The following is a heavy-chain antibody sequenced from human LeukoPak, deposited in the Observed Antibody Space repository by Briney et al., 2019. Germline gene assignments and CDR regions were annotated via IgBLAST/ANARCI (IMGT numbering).Heavy chain of an antibody. CDR3: ARRPVIAVAGLWAFDI. Sequence: PSETLSLTCTVSGGSISSYYWSWIRQPPGKGLEWIGYIYYSGSTNCNPSLKSRVTISVDTSKNQFSLKLSSVTAADTAVYYCARRPVIAVAGLWAFDIWGQGTMVTVSS. V-gene: IGHV4-59*08. D-gene: IGHD6-19*01. CDR1: GGSISSYY. J-gene: IGHJ3*02. CDR2: IYYSGST.